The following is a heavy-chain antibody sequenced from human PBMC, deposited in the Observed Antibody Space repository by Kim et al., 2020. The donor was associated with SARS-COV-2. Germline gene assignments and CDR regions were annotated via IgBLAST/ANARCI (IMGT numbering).Heavy chain of an antibody. CDR3: ARDQGYCSSTSCYFGIDY. D-gene: IGHD2-2*01. Sequence: KGRFTTSRYNSKNTLYLQMNSLRAEDTAVYYCARDQGYCSSTSCYFGIDYWGQGTLVTVSS. V-gene: IGHV3-30*07. J-gene: IGHJ4*02.